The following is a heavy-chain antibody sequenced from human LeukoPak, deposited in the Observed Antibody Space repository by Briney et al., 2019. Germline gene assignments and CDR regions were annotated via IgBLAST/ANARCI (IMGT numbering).Heavy chain of an antibody. J-gene: IGHJ4*02. CDR3: AEIAVADL. V-gene: IGHV4-59*08. CDR2: VSYSGRT. Sequence: PAETLTLTCTVSGAPISNYYWSWIRQPPGKGLECIGYVSYSGRTNHNPSLKSRVTISVDTSKNQFSLKLSSVTAADTAVYYCAEIAVADLWGQGTLVTVSS. CDR1: GAPISNYY. D-gene: IGHD6-19*01.